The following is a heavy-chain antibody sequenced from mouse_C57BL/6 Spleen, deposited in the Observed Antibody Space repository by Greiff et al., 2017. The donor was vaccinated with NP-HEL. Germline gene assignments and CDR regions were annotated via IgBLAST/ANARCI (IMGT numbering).Heavy chain of an antibody. V-gene: IGHV1-76*01. Sequence: QVQLQQSGAELVRPGASVKLSCKASGYTFTDYYINWVKQRPGQGLEWIARIYPGSGNTYYNEKFKGKATLTAEKSSSTAYMQLSILTSEDSAVYFCARGSGKNWYYFDYWGQGTTLTVSS. CDR2: IYPGSGNT. D-gene: IGHD4-1*01. J-gene: IGHJ2*01. CDR3: ARGSGKNWYYFDY. CDR1: GYTFTDYY.